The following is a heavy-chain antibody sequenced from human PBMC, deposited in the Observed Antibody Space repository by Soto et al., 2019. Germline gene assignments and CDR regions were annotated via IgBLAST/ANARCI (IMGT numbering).Heavy chain of an antibody. CDR3: AHAGDYDLLTFDH. CDR1: GFSLSTYHMG. J-gene: IGHJ4*02. D-gene: IGHD4-17*01. CDR2: IYWDDDK. Sequence: QITLKESGPTLVRPAQTLTLTCDFSGFSLSTYHMGVAWIRQPPGKALEWLALIYWDDDKRYSPSLKDRLAISEDTSSNQVVLTITHMDPGDTATYFCAHAGDYDLLTFDHWGPGTLVTVSS. V-gene: IGHV2-5*02.